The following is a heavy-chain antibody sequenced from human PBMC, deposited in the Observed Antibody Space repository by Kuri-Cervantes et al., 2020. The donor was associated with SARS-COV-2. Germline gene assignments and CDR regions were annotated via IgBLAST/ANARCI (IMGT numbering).Heavy chain of an antibody. J-gene: IGHJ6*02. CDR1: GFTFSSYA. CDR3: ARVGCSSTSCYTGDYYYGVDV. Sequence: GGSLRLSCAASGFTFSSYAMHWVRQAPGKGLEYVSAISSNGGSTYYANSVKGRFTISRDNSKNTLYLQMGSLRAEDMAVNYCARVGCSSTSCYTGDYYYGVDVWGQGTTVTVSS. D-gene: IGHD2-2*02. V-gene: IGHV3-64*01. CDR2: ISSNGGST.